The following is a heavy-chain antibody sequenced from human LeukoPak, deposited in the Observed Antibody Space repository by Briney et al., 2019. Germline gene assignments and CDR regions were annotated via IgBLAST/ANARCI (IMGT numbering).Heavy chain of an antibody. Sequence: ASVKVSCKTSGYTFTNFGISWVRQAPGQGPEWMGWISGHNGDTKYAKNPQDRVKMTIDTSTTTAYMELRSLTSDDTGVYYCARAGVNIGGIIVNSLDSWGQGTLVTVSS. J-gene: IGHJ4*02. V-gene: IGHV1-18*01. D-gene: IGHD3-16*02. CDR1: GYTFTNFG. CDR3: ARAGVNIGGIIVNSLDS. CDR2: ISGHNGDT.